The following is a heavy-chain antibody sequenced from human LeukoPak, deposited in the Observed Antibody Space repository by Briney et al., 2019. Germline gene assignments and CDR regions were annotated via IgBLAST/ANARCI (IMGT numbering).Heavy chain of an antibody. CDR3: ARAYGYYYYMDV. J-gene: IGHJ6*03. CDR1: GGSISSYY. CDR2: IYYSGST. D-gene: IGHD3-10*01. Sequence: PSETLSLTCTVPGGSISSYYWSWIRQPPGKGLEWIGYIYYSGSTNYNPSLKSRVTISVDTSKNQFSLKLSSVTAADTAVYYCARAYGYYYYMDVWGKGTTVTVSS. V-gene: IGHV4-59*01.